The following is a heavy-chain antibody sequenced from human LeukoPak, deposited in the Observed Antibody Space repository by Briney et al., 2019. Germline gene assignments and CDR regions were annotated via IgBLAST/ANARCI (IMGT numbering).Heavy chain of an antibody. V-gene: IGHV3-33*01. J-gene: IGHJ4*02. CDR3: ARDQDFGRYYFDY. CDR1: GFTFSSYG. D-gene: IGHD2/OR15-2a*01. CDR2: IWYDGSNK. Sequence: GRSLRLSCAASGFTFSSYGMHWVRQAPGKGLEWVAVIWYDGSNKYYADSVKGRFTISRDNSKNTLYLQMNSLRAEDTAVYYCARDQDFGRYYFDYWGQGTLVTVSS.